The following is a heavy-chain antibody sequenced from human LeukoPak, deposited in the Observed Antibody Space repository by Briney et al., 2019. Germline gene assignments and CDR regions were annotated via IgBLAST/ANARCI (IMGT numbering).Heavy chain of an antibody. CDR1: GGSISSYY. V-gene: IGHV4-4*09. CDR3: AGLVVPAADDDYYYYYMDV. J-gene: IGHJ6*03. CDR2: MYTSGST. Sequence: SETLSLTCTVSGGSISSYYWSWIRQPPGKGLEWIGYMYTSGSTNYNPSLKSRVTISVDTSKNQFSLKLSSVTAADTAVYYCAGLVVPAADDDYYYYYMDVWGKGTTVTVSS. D-gene: IGHD2-2*01.